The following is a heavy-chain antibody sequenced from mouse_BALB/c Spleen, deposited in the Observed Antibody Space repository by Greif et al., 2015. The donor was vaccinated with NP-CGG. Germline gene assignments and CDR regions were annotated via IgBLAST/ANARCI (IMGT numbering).Heavy chain of an antibody. Sequence: QVQLKQSGAELAKPGASVKMSCKASGYTFTSYWMHWVKQRHGQGLEWIGYINPSTGYTEYNQKFKDKATLTADKSSSTAYMQLSSLTSEDSAVYYCASSYYYGSSYYAMDYWGQGTSVTVSS. D-gene: IGHD1-1*01. V-gene: IGHV1-7*01. CDR2: INPSTGYT. CDR3: ASSYYYGSSYYAMDY. J-gene: IGHJ4*01. CDR1: GYTFTSYW.